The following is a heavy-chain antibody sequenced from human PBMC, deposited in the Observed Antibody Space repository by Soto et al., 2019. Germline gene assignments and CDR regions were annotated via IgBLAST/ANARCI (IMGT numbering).Heavy chain of an antibody. CDR2: INPSGGST. CDR3: ARHLTAADY. Sequence: QVQLMQSGAGVKKPGASVTISCKASGYSFTSYYIHWVRQAPRQGLEWMAIINPSGGSTNYAQKFQGRVTVTRDTSTSTVNMELSSLSSEDTAVYYCARHLTAADYWGQGTLVIVSS. D-gene: IGHD2-21*02. V-gene: IGHV1-46*01. CDR1: GYSFTSYY. J-gene: IGHJ4*02.